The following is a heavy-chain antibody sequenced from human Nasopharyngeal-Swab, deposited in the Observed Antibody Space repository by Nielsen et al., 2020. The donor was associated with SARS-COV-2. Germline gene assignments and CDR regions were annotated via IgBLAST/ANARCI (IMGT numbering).Heavy chain of an antibody. J-gene: IGHJ6*03. D-gene: IGHD5-18*01. CDR3: ARDGYSYGYYYYYYMDV. CDR1: GFTFGDYA. V-gene: IGHV3-48*03. CDR2: IRSSGSTI. Sequence: GGSLRLSCTASGFTFGDYAMNWVRQAPGKGLEWVSYIRSSGSTIYYTDSVKGRFTISRDNAKNALYLQMNSLRAEDTAVYYCARDGYSYGYYYYYYMDVWGKGTTVTVSS.